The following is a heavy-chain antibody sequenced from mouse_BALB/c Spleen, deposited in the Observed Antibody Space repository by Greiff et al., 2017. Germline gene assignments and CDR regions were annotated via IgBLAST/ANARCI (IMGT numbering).Heavy chain of an antibody. CDR2: INPSTGYT. D-gene: IGHD1-1*01. Sequence: QVQLQQSGAELAKPGASVKMSCKASGYTFTSYWMHWVKQRPGQGLEWIGYINPSTGYTEYNQKFKDKATLTADKSSSTAYMQLSSLTSEDSGVYYCARNYGSPYWYFDVWGAGTTVTVSS. V-gene: IGHV1-7*01. J-gene: IGHJ1*01. CDR3: ARNYGSPYWYFDV. CDR1: GYTFTSYW.